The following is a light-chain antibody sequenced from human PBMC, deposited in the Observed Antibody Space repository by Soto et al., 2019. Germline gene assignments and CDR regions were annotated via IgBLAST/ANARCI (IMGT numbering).Light chain of an antibody. J-gene: IGLJ1*01. Sequence: ALTQPPSASGSPGQSVSISCTGTSSDVGGYNYVSWFQQYPGKAPKLLIHEVNKRPSGVPDRFSGSKSGNTAALTVSGLEAEDEADYYCSSYGGSNNHVFGTGTKVTVL. V-gene: IGLV2-8*01. CDR1: SSDVGGYNY. CDR2: EVN. CDR3: SSYGGSNNHV.